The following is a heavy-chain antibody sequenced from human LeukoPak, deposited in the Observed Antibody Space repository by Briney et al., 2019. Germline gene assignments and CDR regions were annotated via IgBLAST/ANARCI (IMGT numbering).Heavy chain of an antibody. CDR1: GFTFGNYG. Sequence: GGSLRLSCAASGFTFGNYGMTWVRQAPGKGLEWVSGVNWNGGSTGYADSVKGRFTISRDNAKNSLYLQMNSLRAEDTTFYYCARGGFGKLSHYYYMDGWGKGTTVTV. D-gene: IGHD3-10*01. CDR3: ARGGFGKLSHYYYMDG. CDR2: VNWNGGST. J-gene: IGHJ6*03. V-gene: IGHV3-20*04.